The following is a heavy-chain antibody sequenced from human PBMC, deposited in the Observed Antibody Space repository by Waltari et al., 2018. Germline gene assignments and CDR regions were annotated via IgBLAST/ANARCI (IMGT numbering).Heavy chain of an antibody. V-gene: IGHV4-59*01. Sequence: QVQLQESGPGLVKPSETLSLTCTVSGGPITNYSWRWIRQPPGKGLELIGYVYDSGSTKYNPSLRSRATISLDTSKSQFSLRLSSVTAADTAVYYCARSMDDILTGYYTGLEYWGRGTLVTVSS. CDR2: VYDSGST. J-gene: IGHJ4*02. D-gene: IGHD3-9*01. CDR3: ARSMDDILTGYYTGLEY. CDR1: GGPITNYS.